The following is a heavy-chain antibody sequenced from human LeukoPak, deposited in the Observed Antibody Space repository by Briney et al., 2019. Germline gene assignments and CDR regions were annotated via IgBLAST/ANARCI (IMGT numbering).Heavy chain of an antibody. Sequence: ASVKVSCKASGYTFTAYFLHWVRQAPGQGLEWMGWINPNSGGTNYAQKFQGRVTMTRDTSISTAYMELSRLRSDDTAVYYCARALGTSGWYWDEYFQHWGQGTLVTVSS. CDR3: ARALGTSGWYWDEYFQH. CDR2: INPNSGGT. V-gene: IGHV1-2*02. CDR1: GYTFTAYF. J-gene: IGHJ1*01. D-gene: IGHD6-19*01.